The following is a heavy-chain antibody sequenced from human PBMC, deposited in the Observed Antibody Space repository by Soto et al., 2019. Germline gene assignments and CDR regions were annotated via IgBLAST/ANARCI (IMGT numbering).Heavy chain of an antibody. CDR2: ISNTGNT. V-gene: IGHV4-59*11. Sequence: VQLQESGPRLVRPSETLSLSCPVSGGSISGHYWNWIRQPPGRGLEWIGYISNTGNTNYNPSLQSRVSISVDTSKNQVSLNLRAVTAEDTALYYCARDSAVGSSNRGFEYWGQGTLVTVSS. J-gene: IGHJ4*02. CDR1: GGSISGHY. CDR3: ARDSAVGSSNRGFEY. D-gene: IGHD2-2*01.